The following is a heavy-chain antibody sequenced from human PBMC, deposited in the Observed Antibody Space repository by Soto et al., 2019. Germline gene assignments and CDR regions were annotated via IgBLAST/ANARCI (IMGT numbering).Heavy chain of an antibody. V-gene: IGHV4-59*01. CDR2: IYYSGST. CDR1: GGSISSYY. CDR3: AREPSRYYDFWSGYYGGWFDP. J-gene: IGHJ5*02. D-gene: IGHD3-3*01. Sequence: SETLSLTCTVSGGSISSYYWSWIRQPPGKGLEWIGYIYYSGSTNYNPSLKSRATISVDTSKNQFSLKLSSVTAADTAVYYCAREPSRYYDFWSGYYGGWFDPWGQGTLVTVSS.